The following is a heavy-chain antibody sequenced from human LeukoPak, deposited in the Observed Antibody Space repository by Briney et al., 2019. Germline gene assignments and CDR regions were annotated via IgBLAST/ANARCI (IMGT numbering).Heavy chain of an antibody. CDR1: GYTFTSYD. J-gene: IGHJ3*02. V-gene: IGHV1-8*03. CDR3: ARARGIAARLYAFDI. D-gene: IGHD6-6*01. Sequence: GASVKVSCKASGYTFTSYDINWVRQATGQGLEWMGWMNPNSGNTGYAQKFQGRVTITRNTSISTAYMELSSLRSEDTAVYYCARARGIAARLYAFDIWGQGTMVTVSS. CDR2: MNPNSGNT.